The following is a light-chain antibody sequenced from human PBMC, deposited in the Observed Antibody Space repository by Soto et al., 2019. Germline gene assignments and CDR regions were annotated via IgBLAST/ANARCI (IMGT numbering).Light chain of an antibody. Sequence: DIQMTQSRSSLSASVGYRVTIPCRASQSIDTYLNWYQQKPGKAPKLLIYAASSLQSGVPSRFSGSGSGTDFTLTISNLQPEDFATYFCQQSYSTPLTFGGGTKVDIK. CDR3: QQSYSTPLT. CDR2: AAS. CDR1: QSIDTY. V-gene: IGKV1-39*01. J-gene: IGKJ4*01.